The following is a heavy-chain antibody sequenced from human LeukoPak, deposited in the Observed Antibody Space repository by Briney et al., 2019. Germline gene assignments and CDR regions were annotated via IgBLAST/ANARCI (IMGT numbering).Heavy chain of an antibody. D-gene: IGHD3-22*01. J-gene: IGHJ1*01. CDR2: ISYDGSNK. V-gene: IGHV3-30-3*01. CDR3: ARDRRNYYDSSGYYSRPAEYFQH. CDR1: GFTFSSYA. Sequence: GGSLRLSCAASGFTFSSYAMHWVRQAPGKGLEWVAVISYDGSNKYYADSVKGRFTISRDNSKNTLYLQMNSLRAEDTAVYYCARDRRNYYDSSGYYSRPAEYFQHWGQGTLVTVSS.